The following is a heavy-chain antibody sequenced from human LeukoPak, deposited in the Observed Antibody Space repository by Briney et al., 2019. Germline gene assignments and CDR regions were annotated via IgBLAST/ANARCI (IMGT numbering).Heavy chain of an antibody. Sequence: PGGALRLSCAASGFTFSSYWMSWVRQAPGKGLEGVANIKQDGSEKYYVDSAKGRFTISRDNAKNSLYLQMNSLRAEDTAVYYCAKSGGYSYAEFDYWGQGTLVTVSS. CDR3: AKSGGYSYAEFDY. CDR2: IKQDGSEK. J-gene: IGHJ4*02. D-gene: IGHD5-18*01. CDR1: GFTFSSYW. V-gene: IGHV3-7*01.